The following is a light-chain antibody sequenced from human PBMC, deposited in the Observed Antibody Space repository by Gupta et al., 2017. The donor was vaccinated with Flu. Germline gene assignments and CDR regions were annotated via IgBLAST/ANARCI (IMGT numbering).Light chain of an antibody. CDR3: SSYTSTNILVV. Sequence: STISFSGRTSDLGGYKCVSWYQQHPVNAPKLVIFAVSKRPSGVSNRFSGSKSGNTASLTISGLQADDEADYYCSSYTSTNILVVFGGGTKLTVL. J-gene: IGLJ2*01. CDR2: AVS. V-gene: IGLV2-14*01. CDR1: TSDLGGYKC.